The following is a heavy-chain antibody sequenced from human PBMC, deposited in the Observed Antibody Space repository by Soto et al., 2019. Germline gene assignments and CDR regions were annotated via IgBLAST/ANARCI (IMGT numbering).Heavy chain of an antibody. CDR1: GFSLSTSGVG. CDR2: IYWDDDK. J-gene: IGHJ1*01. V-gene: IGHV2-5*02. Sequence: SGPTAGEPTQTLTLTCTFSGFSLSTSGVGVGWIRQPPGKALEWLAVIYWDDDKGYSPSLKNRLTITKDTSKNQVVLTMTNMDPVDTATYYCAHTVGLVVVTSEDEYFQHWGQGTQVNVSS. D-gene: IGHD2-15*01. CDR3: AHTVGLVVVTSEDEYFQH.